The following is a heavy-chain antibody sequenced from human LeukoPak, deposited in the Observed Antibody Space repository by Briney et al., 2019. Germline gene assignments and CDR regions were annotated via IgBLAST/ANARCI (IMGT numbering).Heavy chain of an antibody. CDR1: GFIFSSYW. J-gene: IGHJ4*02. CDR3: ARVPGGIAVAGTFDY. D-gene: IGHD6-19*01. V-gene: IGHV3-74*01. CDR2: INSDGSST. Sequence: GGSLRLSCAASGFIFSSYWMHWVRQAPGKGLVWVSRINSDGSSTSYADSVKGRFTISRDNAKNTLYLQMNSLRAEDTAVYYCARVPGGIAVAGTFDYWGQGTLVTVSS.